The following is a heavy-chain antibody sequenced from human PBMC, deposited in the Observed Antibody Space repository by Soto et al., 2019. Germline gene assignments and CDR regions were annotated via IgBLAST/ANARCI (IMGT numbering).Heavy chain of an antibody. D-gene: IGHD2-8*01. V-gene: IGHV3-49*04. CDR3: TAGKLYPSLDFDY. J-gene: IGHJ4*02. Sequence: GSLRLSCTASGFTFGDYAMSWVRQAPGKGLEWVGFIRSKAYGGTTEYAAPVKGRFTISRDDSKSIAYLQMNSLKTEDTAVYYCTAGKLYPSLDFDYWGQGTLVTVSS. CDR2: IRSKAYGGTT. CDR1: GFTFGDYA.